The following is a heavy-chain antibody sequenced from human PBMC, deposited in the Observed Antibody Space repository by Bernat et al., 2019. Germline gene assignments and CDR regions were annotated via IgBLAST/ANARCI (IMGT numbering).Heavy chain of an antibody. J-gene: IGHJ4*02. Sequence: QVQLQQWGAGLLMPSETLSLTCAVYGGSFSGYYWSWIRQPPGKGLEWIGEINHSGSTNYNPSLKSRVTISVDTSKNQFSLKLSSVTAADTAVYYCARGLTGPAVAGTFDYWGQGTLVTVSS. CDR1: GGSFSGYY. CDR3: ARGLTGPAVAGTFDY. D-gene: IGHD6-19*01. V-gene: IGHV4-34*01. CDR2: INHSGST.